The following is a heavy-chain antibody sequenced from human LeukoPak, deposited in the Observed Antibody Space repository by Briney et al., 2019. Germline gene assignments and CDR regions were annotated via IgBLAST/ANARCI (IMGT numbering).Heavy chain of an antibody. V-gene: IGHV3-30*04. CDR3: ARAWGTMVLEGY. J-gene: IGHJ4*02. Sequence: GSLRLSCAASGFIFSTYAMNWVRQAPGKGLEWVAVISYDGSNKYYADSVKGRFTISRDNSKNTLYLQMNSLRAEDTAVYYCARAWGTMVLEGYWGQGTLVTVSS. CDR1: GFIFSTYA. CDR2: ISYDGSNK. D-gene: IGHD3-10*01.